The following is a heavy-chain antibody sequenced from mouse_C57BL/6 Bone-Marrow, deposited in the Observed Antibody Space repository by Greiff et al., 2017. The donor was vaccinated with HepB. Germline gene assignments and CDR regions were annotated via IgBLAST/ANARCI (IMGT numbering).Heavy chain of an antibody. CDR2: INPYNGDT. CDR3: ATLEIYYGSRVFAY. J-gene: IGHJ3*01. D-gene: IGHD1-1*01. Sequence: EVQLQQSGPELVKPGDSVKISCKASGYSFTGYFMNWVMQSHGKSLEWIGRINPYNGDTFYNQKFKGKATLTVDKSSSTAHMELRSLTSEDSAVYYCATLEIYYGSRVFAYWGQGTLVTVSA. V-gene: IGHV1-20*01. CDR1: GYSFTGYF.